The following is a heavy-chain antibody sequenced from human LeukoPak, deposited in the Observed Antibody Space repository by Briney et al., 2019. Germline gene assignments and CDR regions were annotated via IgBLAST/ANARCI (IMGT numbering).Heavy chain of an antibody. CDR2: MNPKSGNT. CDR1: GYNFMTYD. J-gene: IGHJ4*02. Sequence: ASVKVSCKASGYNFMTYDINWVRQATGQGLEWMGWMNPKSGNTGYAQKFRGRVTFTRNTSMSTAYMELSSLRSDDTAVYYCAKDDAWLRFGEWSQGTLVTVSS. CDR3: AKDDAWLRFGE. D-gene: IGHD3-10*01. V-gene: IGHV1-8*03.